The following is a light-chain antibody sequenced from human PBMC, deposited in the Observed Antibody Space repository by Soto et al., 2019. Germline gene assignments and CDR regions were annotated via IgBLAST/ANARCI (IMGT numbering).Light chain of an antibody. CDR1: QSVSSSY. J-gene: IGKJ1*01. Sequence: EIVLTQSPGTLSLSPGERATISCRASQSVSSSYLAWYQQKPGQAPRLIIHGASSRANGIPDRFSGSGSGTDFTLTISRLEPEDFALYYCQQYGSSFTWTFGQGTKVDIK. CDR3: QQYGSSFTWT. V-gene: IGKV3-20*01. CDR2: GAS.